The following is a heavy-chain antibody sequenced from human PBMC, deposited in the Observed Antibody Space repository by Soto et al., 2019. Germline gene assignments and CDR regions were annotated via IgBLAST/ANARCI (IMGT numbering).Heavy chain of an antibody. D-gene: IGHD1-1*01. CDR3: ARGSGIVALPGELEDVKYDY. V-gene: IGHV4-34*01. CDR2: INESGST. CDR1: GQSFSGHS. J-gene: IGHJ4*02. Sequence: QVQLQRWGAGLVKPSETLSLSCAVYGQSFSGHSWAWIRQPPGKGLEWIGEINESGSTYYNPSLKSRVNISTYPYKNKFSMKLSSVSAADTAAYFCARGSGIVALPGELEDVKYDYWGQGTLVNVSS.